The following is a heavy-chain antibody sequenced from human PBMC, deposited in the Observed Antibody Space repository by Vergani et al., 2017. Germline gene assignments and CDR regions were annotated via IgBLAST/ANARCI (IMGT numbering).Heavy chain of an antibody. V-gene: IGHV4-61*02. CDR2: FYSSGIT. CDR3: ARDVHGSNFDY. D-gene: IGHD1-1*01. CDR1: GGSISSGRFY. Sequence: QVQLQESGPGLVKPSQTLSLTCTVSGGSISSGRFYWGWVRPPAGKGLEWVGRFYSSGITNYNPSLKSRVTMSVDTSKNQFSLKLSSVAAADPAVYYCARDVHGSNFDYWGQGTLVTVSS. J-gene: IGHJ4*02.